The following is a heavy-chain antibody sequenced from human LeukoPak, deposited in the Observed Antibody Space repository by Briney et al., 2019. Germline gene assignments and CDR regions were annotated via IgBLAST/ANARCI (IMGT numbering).Heavy chain of an antibody. Sequence: SGPTLVKPTQTLTLTCTFSGFSLSTSGVGVGWIRQPPGKALEWLALIYWDDDKRYSPSLKSRLTITKDTSKNQVVLTMTNMDPVDTATYYCALQLVPVRYYYYYMDVWGKGTTVTVSS. J-gene: IGHJ6*03. CDR3: ALQLVPVRYYYYYMDV. V-gene: IGHV2-5*02. D-gene: IGHD6-6*01. CDR2: IYWDDDK. CDR1: GFSLSTSGVG.